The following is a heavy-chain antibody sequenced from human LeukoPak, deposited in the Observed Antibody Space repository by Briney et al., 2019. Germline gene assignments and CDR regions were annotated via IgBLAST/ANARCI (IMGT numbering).Heavy chain of an antibody. J-gene: IGHJ4*02. Sequence: GGSLSLSCAAAVFTFSSYAMHWVRQAAGKGLEWVSVISYDGSNKYYADSVKGRFTISRDNSKNTLYLQMNSLRAEDTAVYYCARDWGGVVVPAAVDYWGQGTLVTVSS. CDR3: ARDWGGVVVPAAVDY. D-gene: IGHD2-2*01. CDR2: ISYDGSNK. V-gene: IGHV3-30*04. CDR1: VFTFSSYA.